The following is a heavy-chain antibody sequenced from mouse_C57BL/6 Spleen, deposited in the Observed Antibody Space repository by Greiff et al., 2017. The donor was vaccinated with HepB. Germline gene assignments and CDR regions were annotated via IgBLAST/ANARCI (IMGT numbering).Heavy chain of an antibody. V-gene: IGHV1-20*01. CDR1: GYSFTGYF. CDR3: ARPIYYYGSSLFDY. D-gene: IGHD1-1*01. Sequence: EVKLLESGPELVKPGDSVKISCKASGYSFTGYFMNWVMQSHGKSLEWIGRIKPYNGDTFYNQKFKGKATLTVDKSSSTAHMELRSLTSEDSAVYYCARPIYYYGSSLFDYWGQGTTLTVSS. CDR2: IKPYNGDT. J-gene: IGHJ2*01.